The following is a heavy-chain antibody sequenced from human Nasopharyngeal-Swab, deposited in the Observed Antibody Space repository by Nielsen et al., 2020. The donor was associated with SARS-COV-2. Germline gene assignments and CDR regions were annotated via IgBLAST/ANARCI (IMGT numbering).Heavy chain of an antibody. Sequence: WIRQPPGKGLEWVSDISSSGSTIYYADSVEGRFTISRDNAKNSLYLQMNSLRAEDTAVYYCARASRFGGRMDVWGKGTMVTVSS. D-gene: IGHD3-10*01. J-gene: IGHJ6*04. CDR3: ARASRFGGRMDV. V-gene: IGHV3-11*01. CDR2: ISSSGSTI.